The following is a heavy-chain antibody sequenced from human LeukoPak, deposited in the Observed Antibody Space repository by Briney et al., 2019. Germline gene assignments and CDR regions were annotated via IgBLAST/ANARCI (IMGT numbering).Heavy chain of an antibody. CDR2: ISYDGSNK. D-gene: IGHD4-17*01. CDR3: AKVPHGDYAVDY. V-gene: IGHV3-30*18. Sequence: GGSLRLSCAASGFTFSSYGMLWVRQAPGKGLEWVAVISYDGSNKYYADSVKGRFTISRDNSKNTLYLQMNSLRAEDTAVYYCAKVPHGDYAVDYWGQGTLVTVSS. J-gene: IGHJ4*02. CDR1: GFTFSSYG.